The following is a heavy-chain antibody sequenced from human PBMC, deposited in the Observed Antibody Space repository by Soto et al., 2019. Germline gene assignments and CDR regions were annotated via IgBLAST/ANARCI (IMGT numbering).Heavy chain of an antibody. CDR1: GYTFTSYG. J-gene: IGHJ6*02. D-gene: IGHD2-15*01. Sequence: VKVSCKASGYTFTSYGISWVRQAPGQGLEWMGWISAYNGNTNYAQKLQGRVTMTTDTSTSTAYMELRSLRSDDTAVYYCARYCSGGSCYSVGYYYYYYGMDVWGQGTTVTVSS. CDR3: ARYCSGGSCYSVGYYYYYYGMDV. CDR2: ISAYNGNT. V-gene: IGHV1-18*01.